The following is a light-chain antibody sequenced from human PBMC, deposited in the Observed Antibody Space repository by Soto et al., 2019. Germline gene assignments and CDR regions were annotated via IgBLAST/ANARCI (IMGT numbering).Light chain of an antibody. Sequence: DIQMNQSPSTLSASVGDRVTITCRASQSISNWLAWYQQKPEKAPKLLICKASSLESGVPSRFSGSGSGTEFTLTISSLQPDDVATYYCQQYNSQWTFGPGTKVDIK. CDR1: QSISNW. J-gene: IGKJ1*01. CDR3: QQYNSQWT. V-gene: IGKV1-5*03. CDR2: KAS.